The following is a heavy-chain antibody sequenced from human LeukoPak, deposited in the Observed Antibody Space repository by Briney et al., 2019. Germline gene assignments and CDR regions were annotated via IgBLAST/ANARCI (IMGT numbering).Heavy chain of an antibody. CDR3: ARETGTFDY. Sequence: ASVKVSCKTSGYRFTDFGINWVRQAPGQGLEWMGWINPNSGGTNYAQKFQGRVTMTRDTSISTAYMELSRLRSDDTAVYYCARETGTFDYWGQGTLVTVSS. J-gene: IGHJ4*02. CDR1: GYRFTDFG. CDR2: INPNSGGT. V-gene: IGHV1-2*02. D-gene: IGHD1-14*01.